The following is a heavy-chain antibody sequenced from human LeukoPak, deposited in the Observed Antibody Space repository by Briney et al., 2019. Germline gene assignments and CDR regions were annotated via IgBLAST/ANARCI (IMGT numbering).Heavy chain of an antibody. CDR3: ARLDSSGYYFGYYFDY. CDR1: GGSFSGYY. V-gene: IGHV4-34*01. J-gene: IGHJ4*02. D-gene: IGHD3-22*01. CDR2: INHSGST. Sequence: SETLSLTRAVYGGSFSGYYWSWIRQPPGKGLEWIGEINHSGSTNYNPSLKSRVTISVDTSKNQFSLKLSSVTAADTAVYYCARLDSSGYYFGYYFDYWGQGTLVTVSS.